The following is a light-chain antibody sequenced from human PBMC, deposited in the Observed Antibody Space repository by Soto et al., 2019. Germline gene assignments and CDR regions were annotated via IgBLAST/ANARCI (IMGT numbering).Light chain of an antibody. CDR2: WAS. J-gene: IGKJ2*01. V-gene: IGKV4-1*01. CDR3: QQYYATPYT. Sequence: DIVMTQSPDSLAVSLGERATINCKSSQNVLYSSNNKNYLAWYQQKPGQPPKLLIYWASTRESGVPDRFSGSGSETDFTLSISSLQADDVAVYYCQQYYATPYTFGQGTKLEI. CDR1: QNVLYSSNNKNY.